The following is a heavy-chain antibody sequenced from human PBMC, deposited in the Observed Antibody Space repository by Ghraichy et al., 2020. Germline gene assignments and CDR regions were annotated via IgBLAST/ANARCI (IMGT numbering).Heavy chain of an antibody. J-gene: IGHJ4*02. CDR1: DDSINNYY. CDR2: IYYSGNT. Sequence: SETLSLTCTVSDDSINNYYWSWIRRAPGKGLEWIGNIYYSGNTNYNPSLRSRVTMSLDTSKIQFSLKLISVTAADTAVYYCARGGPDYQHLNYFDVWGQGTLVTVSS. CDR3: ARGGPDYQHLNYFDV. D-gene: IGHD2-2*01. V-gene: IGHV4-59*01.